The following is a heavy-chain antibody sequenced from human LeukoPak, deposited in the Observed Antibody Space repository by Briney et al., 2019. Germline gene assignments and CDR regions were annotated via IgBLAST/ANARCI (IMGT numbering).Heavy chain of an antibody. Sequence: SETLSLTCTVSGGSVSSGSYYWSWIRQPPGKGLEWIGYIYYSGSTNYNPSLKSRVTISVDMSKNQFSLKLSSVTAADTAVYYCARGEDYYDSSGYYLDYFDYWGQGTLVTVSS. CDR2: IYYSGST. V-gene: IGHV4-61*01. D-gene: IGHD3-22*01. CDR1: GGSVSSGSYY. CDR3: ARGEDYYDSSGYYLDYFDY. J-gene: IGHJ4*02.